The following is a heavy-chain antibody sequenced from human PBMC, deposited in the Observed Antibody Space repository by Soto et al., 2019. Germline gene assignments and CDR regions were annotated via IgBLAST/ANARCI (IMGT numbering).Heavy chain of an antibody. V-gene: IGHV4-59*01. CDR2: IYYSGST. CDR1: GGSMSSYY. CDR3: ARYGSGSSVWFEP. Sequence: QVQLQESGPGLVKPSETLSLTCTVSGGSMSSYYWSWIRQPPGKGLEWIGYIYYSGSTIYNPSLKSRVTVSVDTSKNQFSLKLSSVPAADTAVYYCARYGSGSSVWFEPWGQGNLVTVSS. J-gene: IGHJ5*02. D-gene: IGHD3-10*01.